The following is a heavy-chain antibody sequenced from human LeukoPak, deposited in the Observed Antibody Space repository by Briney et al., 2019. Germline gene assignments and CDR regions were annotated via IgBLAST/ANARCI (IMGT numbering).Heavy chain of an antibody. CDR1: GFTFSSYG. V-gene: IGHV3-30*02. J-gene: IGHJ4*02. CDR3: ARERERFLNL. CDR2: IRYDGGNK. Sequence: GGSLRLSCAASGFTFSSYGMHWVRQAPGKGLEGVAFIRYDGGNKYYADSVKGRFTISRDNSKNTLYLEMNSLRGEDTAVYYCARERERFLNLWGQGTLVTVSS. D-gene: IGHD3-3*01.